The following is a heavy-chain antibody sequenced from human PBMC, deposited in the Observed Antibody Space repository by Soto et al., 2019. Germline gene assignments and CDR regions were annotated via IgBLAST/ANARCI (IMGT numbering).Heavy chain of an antibody. D-gene: IGHD5-18*01. Sequence: QVQLVQSGSGVKKPGSSVKVSCKASGGSFSSNPISWVRQAPGQGLEWMAGIVPIFATVHYAQKFQGRVTITADESTSTAYMQLTSLRSDDTAVYFCARGGRGYSSAPRYYFEYWGQGTLVTVSS. V-gene: IGHV1-69*01. CDR3: ARGGRGYSSAPRYYFEY. CDR2: IVPIFATV. J-gene: IGHJ4*02. CDR1: GGSFSSNP.